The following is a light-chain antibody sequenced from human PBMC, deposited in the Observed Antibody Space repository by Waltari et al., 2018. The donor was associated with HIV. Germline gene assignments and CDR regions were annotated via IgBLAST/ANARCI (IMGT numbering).Light chain of an antibody. CDR3: QTWGAGIVV. CDR1: SGHSTYA. Sequence: QLVLTQSPSASASLGASVKLTCSLSSGHSTYAIAWHQHQPGKGPRFLMKVNSDGSHRKGDAIPDRFSGSASVPERYLTISSLQSEDEGDYYCQTWGAGIVVFGGGTKLSVL. J-gene: IGLJ2*01. CDR2: VNSDGSH. V-gene: IGLV4-69*01.